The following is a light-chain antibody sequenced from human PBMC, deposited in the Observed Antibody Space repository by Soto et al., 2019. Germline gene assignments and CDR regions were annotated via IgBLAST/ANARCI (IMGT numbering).Light chain of an antibody. CDR1: QTISSH. CDR2: AAS. V-gene: IGKV1-39*01. CDR3: QQSYTPPIT. J-gene: IGKJ5*01. Sequence: IQMTQSPSSLSASVGDRVIITCRASQTISSHLNWYQQKPGKAPNLLVYAASSLQSGVPSRFTGSGSGTDFTLTISSLQPEDFATYFCQQSYTPPITFGQGTRLEI.